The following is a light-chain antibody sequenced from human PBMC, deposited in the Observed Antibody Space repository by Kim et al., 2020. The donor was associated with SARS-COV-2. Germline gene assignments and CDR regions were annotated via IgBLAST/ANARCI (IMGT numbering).Light chain of an antibody. CDR3: SSYAGSIL. CDR1: SSDVGGYNY. J-gene: IGLJ2*01. V-gene: IGLV2-8*01. Sequence: PGQSVPISFTGTSSDVGGYNYVSWYQQHPGKAPKLMIYEVSKRPSGVPDRFSGSKSGNTASLTVSGLQAEDEADYYCSSYAGSILFGGGTQLTVL. CDR2: EVS.